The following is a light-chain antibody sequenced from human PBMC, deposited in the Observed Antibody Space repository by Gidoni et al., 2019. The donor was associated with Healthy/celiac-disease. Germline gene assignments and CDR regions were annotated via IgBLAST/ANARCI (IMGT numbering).Light chain of an antibody. CDR2: AAS. CDR3: QQSDSTRWT. Sequence: DIQMTQSPSSLSASVGDRVTITCRASQSISSYLNWYQQKPGKAPKLLIYAASSLQSGVPSRFSGSGSGTDFTLTISSLQTEDFATYYCQQSDSTRWTFXXXTKVEIK. V-gene: IGKV1-39*01. CDR1: QSISSY. J-gene: IGKJ1*01.